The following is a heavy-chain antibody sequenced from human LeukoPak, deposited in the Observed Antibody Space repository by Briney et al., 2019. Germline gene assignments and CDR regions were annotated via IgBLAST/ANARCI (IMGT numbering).Heavy chain of an antibody. CDR3: ARDWYYYDSSGYYGVAEYFQH. J-gene: IGHJ1*01. CDR1: GFXFSSYS. CDR2: ISSSSSYI. Sequence: GGSLRLSCAASGFXFSSYSINWVRQAPGKGREWVSSISSSSSYIYYADSVKGRFTISRDNAKNSLYLQMNSLRAEDTAVYYCARDWYYYDSSGYYGVAEYFQHWGQGTLVTVSS. V-gene: IGHV3-21*01. D-gene: IGHD3-22*01.